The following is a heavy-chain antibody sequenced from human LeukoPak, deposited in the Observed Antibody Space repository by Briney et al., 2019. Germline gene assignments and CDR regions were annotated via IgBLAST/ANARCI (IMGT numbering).Heavy chain of an antibody. CDR2: IYYSGST. Sequence: SETLSLTCTVSGGSISSSSYYWGWIGQPPGKGLEWIGSIYYSGSTYYNPSLKSRVTISVDTSKNQFSLKLSSVTAADTAVYYCASRAYGDAPRGLDAFDIWGQGTMVTVSS. CDR1: GGSISSSSYY. CDR3: ASRAYGDAPRGLDAFDI. J-gene: IGHJ3*02. D-gene: IGHD4-17*01. V-gene: IGHV4-39*01.